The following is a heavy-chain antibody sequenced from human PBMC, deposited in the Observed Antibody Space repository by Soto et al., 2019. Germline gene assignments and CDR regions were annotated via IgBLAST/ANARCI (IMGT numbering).Heavy chain of an antibody. CDR3: ARCPRHSGHIFYYYGMDV. Sequence: ASVKVSCKASGYTFTSYYMHWVRQAPGQGLEWMGIINPSGGSTSYAQKFQGRVTMTRDTSTSTVYMELSSLRSEDTAVYYCARCPRHSGHIFYYYGMDVWGQGTTVTVSS. D-gene: IGHD2-21*01. J-gene: IGHJ6*02. CDR2: INPSGGST. CDR1: GYTFTSYY. V-gene: IGHV1-46*01.